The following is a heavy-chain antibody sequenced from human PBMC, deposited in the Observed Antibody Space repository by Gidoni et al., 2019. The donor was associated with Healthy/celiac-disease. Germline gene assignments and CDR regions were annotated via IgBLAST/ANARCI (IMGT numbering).Heavy chain of an antibody. CDR3: ARITYYYDSSGFYYYYGMDV. Sequence: QVQLQESGPGLVKPSEPLSLTCTVSGGSLSSSYWRWIRQPAGKGLEWIGRIYTSGSTNYNPSLKSRVTMSVDTSKNQFSLKLSSVTAADTAVYYCARITYYYDSSGFYYYYGMDVWGQGTTVTVSS. CDR1: GGSLSSSY. CDR2: IYTSGST. V-gene: IGHV4-4*07. D-gene: IGHD3-22*01. J-gene: IGHJ6*02.